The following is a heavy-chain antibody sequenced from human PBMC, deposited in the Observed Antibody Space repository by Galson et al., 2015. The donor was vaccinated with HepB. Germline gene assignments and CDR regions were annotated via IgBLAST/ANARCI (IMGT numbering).Heavy chain of an antibody. J-gene: IGHJ6*02. Sequence: SLRLSCAASGFTFDDYAMHWVRQAPGKGLEWVSGISWNSGSIGYADSVKGRFTISRDNAKNSLYLQMNSLRAEDTALYYCAKDKDCSSTSCYYRSYYYGMDVWGQGTTVTVSS. V-gene: IGHV3-9*01. CDR1: GFTFDDYA. CDR3: AKDKDCSSTSCYYRSYYYGMDV. CDR2: ISWNSGSI. D-gene: IGHD2-2*01.